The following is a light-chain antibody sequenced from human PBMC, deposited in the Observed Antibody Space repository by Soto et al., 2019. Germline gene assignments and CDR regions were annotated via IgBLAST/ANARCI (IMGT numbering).Light chain of an antibody. V-gene: IGKV3-20*01. CDR1: QNVYINS. CDR3: QQYGDSPLT. CDR2: GAS. Sequence: EVVLTQSPGTLSLSPGERATLSCRASQNVYINSLAWYQQKPGQPPRLLIYGASTRAAAIPDRFSGSGSGADFALSIDGLEPEDFAIYNCQQYGDSPLTFCPGT. J-gene: IGKJ3*01.